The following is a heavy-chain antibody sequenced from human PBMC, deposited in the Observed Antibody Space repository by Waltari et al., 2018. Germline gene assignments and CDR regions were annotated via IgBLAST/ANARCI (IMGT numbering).Heavy chain of an antibody. CDR2: IYTSGST. Sequence: QVQLQESGPGLVKPSETLSLTCTVYGGSISSYYWSWIRQPAGKGLEWIGRIYTSGSTNYHPSLKSRVTMSVDTPKNQFSLKLSSVTAADTAVYYCARDVTYCSSTSCYYMDVWGKGTTVTVSS. V-gene: IGHV4-4*07. J-gene: IGHJ6*03. D-gene: IGHD2-2*01. CDR1: GGSISSYY. CDR3: ARDVTYCSSTSCYYMDV.